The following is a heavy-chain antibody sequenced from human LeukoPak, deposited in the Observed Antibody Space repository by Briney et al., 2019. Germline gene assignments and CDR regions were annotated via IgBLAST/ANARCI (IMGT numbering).Heavy chain of an antibody. CDR2: IRYDGSNK. Sequence: GGSLRPSCAASGFTFSSYGMHWVRQAPGKRLEWVSFIRYDGSNKYYADSVKGRFTISRDNSKNTLYLQMNSLRAEDTAVYYCVKDYDFWSGYYSPTRGYFDYWGQGTLVTVSS. D-gene: IGHD3-3*01. CDR1: GFTFSSYG. J-gene: IGHJ4*02. V-gene: IGHV3-30*02. CDR3: VKDYDFWSGYYSPTRGYFDY.